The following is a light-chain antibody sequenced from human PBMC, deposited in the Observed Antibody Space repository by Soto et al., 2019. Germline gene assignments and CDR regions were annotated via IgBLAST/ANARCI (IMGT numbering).Light chain of an antibody. V-gene: IGLV2-14*01. Sequence: QSALTQPASVSGSTGESITISCTGTNSDVGGYNYVSWYQQHPGKAPKLMIYEVSNRPSGVSNRFSGSKSGNTASLTISGLQAEDEADYYCSSYTSSSTLVVFGGGTKLTV. J-gene: IGLJ2*01. CDR1: NSDVGGYNY. CDR3: SSYTSSSTLVV. CDR2: EVS.